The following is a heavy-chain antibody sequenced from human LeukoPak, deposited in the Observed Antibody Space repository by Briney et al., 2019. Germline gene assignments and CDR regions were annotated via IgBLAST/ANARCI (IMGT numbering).Heavy chain of an antibody. J-gene: IGHJ4*02. D-gene: IGHD6-6*01. CDR1: GDSVSSNSAA. CDR2: TYYRSKWYN. CDR3: AREAYSSSSGPSGVDY. Sequence: SQTLSLTCAISGDSVSSNSAAWNWIRQSPSRGLEWLGRTYYRSKWYNDYAVSVKSRITINPDTSKGQFSLQLNSVTPEDTAVYYCAREAYSSSSGPSGVDYWGQGTLVTVSS. V-gene: IGHV6-1*01.